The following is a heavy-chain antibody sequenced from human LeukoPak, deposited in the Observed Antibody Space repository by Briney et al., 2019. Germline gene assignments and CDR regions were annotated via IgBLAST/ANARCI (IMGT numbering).Heavy chain of an antibody. Sequence: GGSLRLSCAASGFTFSSYAINWVRQAPGKRLKWVSVIYSGGSTFYADSVKGRFTISRDNSKNTLYLQMNSLRAEDTAVYYCASTGDIWSAYPYWGQGTLVTVSS. V-gene: IGHV3-53*01. J-gene: IGHJ4*02. CDR3: ASTGDIWSAYPY. CDR1: GFTFSSYA. CDR2: IYSGGST. D-gene: IGHD3-3*01.